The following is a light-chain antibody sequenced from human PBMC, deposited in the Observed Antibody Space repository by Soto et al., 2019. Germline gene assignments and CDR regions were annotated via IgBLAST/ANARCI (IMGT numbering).Light chain of an antibody. J-gene: IGKJ3*01. Sequence: EIVLTQSPGTLSLSPGERATLSCRASQSVSSSYLAWYQQKPDQAPRLLIYGASSMATGLPDRFSGSGSGTDFTLTISRLEPEDFAVYYCQQYGSSPVTFGPGTKVDIK. V-gene: IGKV3-20*01. CDR2: GAS. CDR3: QQYGSSPVT. CDR1: QSVSSSY.